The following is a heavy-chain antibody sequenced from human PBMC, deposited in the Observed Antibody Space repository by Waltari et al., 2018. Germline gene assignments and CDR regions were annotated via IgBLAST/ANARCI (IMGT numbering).Heavy chain of an antibody. CDR2: IYTSGST. Sequence: QVQLQESGLGLVKPSQTLSLTCTVSGGSISSGSYYCSWIRQPAGKGLEWIGYIYTSGSTNYNPSLKSRVTISVDTSKNQFSLKLSSVTAADTAVYYCARAKASSSSHFDYWGQGTLVTVSS. V-gene: IGHV4-61*09. CDR3: ARAKASSSSHFDY. D-gene: IGHD6-13*01. J-gene: IGHJ4*02. CDR1: GGSISSGSYY.